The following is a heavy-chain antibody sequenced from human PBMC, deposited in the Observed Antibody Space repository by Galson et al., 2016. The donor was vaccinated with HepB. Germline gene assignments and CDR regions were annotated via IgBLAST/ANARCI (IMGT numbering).Heavy chain of an antibody. CDR1: GDSVTTTTYY. CDR2: IYSSGTT. V-gene: IGHV4-61*01. Sequence: SETLSLTCIVSGDSVTTTTYYWTWFRQPPGKGLEWIGFIYSSGTTAYNSSLQSRVTISIDTSKNQFSLKLTSVTPTDTAVYYCAKGSGYPWGRGTLVTVSS. J-gene: IGHJ2*01. CDR3: AKGSGYP. D-gene: IGHD3-22*01.